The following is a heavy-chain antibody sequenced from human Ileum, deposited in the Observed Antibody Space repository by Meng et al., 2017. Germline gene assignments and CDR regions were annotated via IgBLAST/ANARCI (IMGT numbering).Heavy chain of an antibody. CDR1: GGSVSTSDYQ. D-gene: IGHD7-27*01. CDR3: ARDHWGSLDY. J-gene: IGHJ4*02. Sequence: LQASGPGLVRPSETLSPICTVSGGSVSTSDYQWGWIRQPPGKGLEWIGYAGTNYNPSLKSRVTISVDTSKRQFSLKLTSVTAADTAVYYCARDHWGSLDYWGQGILVTVSS. V-gene: IGHV4-61*08. CDR2: AGT.